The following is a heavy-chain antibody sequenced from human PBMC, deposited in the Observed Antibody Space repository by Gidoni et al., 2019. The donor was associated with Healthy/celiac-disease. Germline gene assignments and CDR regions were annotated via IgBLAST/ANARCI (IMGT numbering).Heavy chain of an antibody. CDR1: GFTFSSYS. D-gene: IGHD3-10*01. CDR3: ARAKSYYYGSGSYYVDY. J-gene: IGHJ4*02. V-gene: IGHV3-48*01. Sequence: EVQLVESGGGLVQPGGSLRLSCAASGFTFSSYSMNWVRQAPGKGLEWVSYISSSSSTIYYADSVKGRFTISRDNAKNSLYLQMNSLRAEDTAVYYCARAKSYYYGSGSYYVDYWGQGTLVTVSS. CDR2: ISSSSSTI.